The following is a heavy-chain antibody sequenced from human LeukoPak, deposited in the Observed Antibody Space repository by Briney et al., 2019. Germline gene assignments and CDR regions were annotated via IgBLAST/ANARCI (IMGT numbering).Heavy chain of an antibody. CDR3: ALQVITRYYYYYYMDV. V-gene: IGHV1-2*02. CDR2: INPNSGGT. CDR1: GYTFTGYY. D-gene: IGHD3-22*01. Sequence: ASVKVSCKASGYTFTGYYMHWVRQAPGQGLEWMGWINPNSGGTNYAQKFQGRVTMTRDTSISTAYMELSSLRSEDTAVYYCALQVITRYYYYYYMDVWGKGTTVTVSS. J-gene: IGHJ6*03.